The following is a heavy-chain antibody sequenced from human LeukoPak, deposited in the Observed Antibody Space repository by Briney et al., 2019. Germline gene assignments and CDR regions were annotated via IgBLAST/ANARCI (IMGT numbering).Heavy chain of an antibody. D-gene: IGHD6-19*01. CDR3: ARWDDRKWLIAKKAFDY. CDR1: GFTFSSYW. Sequence: SGGSLRLSCAASGFTFSSYWMSWVRQAPGKGLEWVANIKQDGSEKYYVDSVKGRFSISRDNAKNSLYLQMNSLRAEDTAVYYCARWDDRKWLIAKKAFDYWGQGTLVTVSS. J-gene: IGHJ4*02. CDR2: IKQDGSEK. V-gene: IGHV3-7*01.